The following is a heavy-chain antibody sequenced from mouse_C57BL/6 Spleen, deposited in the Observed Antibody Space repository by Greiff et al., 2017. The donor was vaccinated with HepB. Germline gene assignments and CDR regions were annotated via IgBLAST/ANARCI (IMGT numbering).Heavy chain of an antibody. CDR1: GFNIKDYY. J-gene: IGHJ1*03. Sequence: EVKLVESGAELVRPGASVKFSCTASGFNIKDYYMHWVKQRPEQGLEWIGRIDPEDGDTEYAPKFQGKATMTADTSSNTAYLQLSSRTSEETAVYYCTTLYDGSDGYFDVWGTGTTVTVSS. CDR2: IDPEDGDT. V-gene: IGHV14-1*01. D-gene: IGHD2-3*01. CDR3: TTLYDGSDGYFDV.